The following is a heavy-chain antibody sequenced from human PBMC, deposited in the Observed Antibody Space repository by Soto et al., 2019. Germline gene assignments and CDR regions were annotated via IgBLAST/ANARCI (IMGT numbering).Heavy chain of an antibody. CDR3: AGAELVGATDY. Sequence: SETLSLTCTVSGGSINSGGYYWSWIRQHPGKGLEWIGYIYYSGSTYYNPSLKSRVTISVDTSKNQFSLKLSSVTAADTAVYYCAGAELVGATDYWGQGTLVTVSS. V-gene: IGHV4-31*03. D-gene: IGHD1-26*01. J-gene: IGHJ4*02. CDR2: IYYSGST. CDR1: GGSINSGGYY.